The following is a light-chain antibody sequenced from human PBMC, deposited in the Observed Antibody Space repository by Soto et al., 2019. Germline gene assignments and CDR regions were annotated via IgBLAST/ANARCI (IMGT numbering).Light chain of an antibody. Sequence: EIVMTQSPATLSVSPGERATLSCRASQSVSSNLAWYQQKPGQAPRLLIYGASTRATSIPARFSGSGSGTAFTLTISSLKSADFAVYYCQQYNNSPLGTFGQGTKAEIK. CDR1: QSVSSN. CDR3: QQYNNSPLGT. V-gene: IGKV3-15*01. CDR2: GAS. J-gene: IGKJ1*01.